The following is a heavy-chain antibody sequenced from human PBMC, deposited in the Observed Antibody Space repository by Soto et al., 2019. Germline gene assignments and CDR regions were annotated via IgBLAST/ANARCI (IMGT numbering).Heavy chain of an antibody. CDR2: IYYSGST. D-gene: IGHD4-17*01. Sequence: PSETLSLTCTVSGGSISSYYWSWIRQPPGKGLEWIGYIYYSGSTNYNPSLKSRVTISVDTSKNQFSLKLSSVTAADTAVYYCARSPTRYGDPVPRLYYFDYWGQGTLVTVSS. CDR1: GGSISSYY. V-gene: IGHV4-59*01. CDR3: ARSPTRYGDPVPRLYYFDY. J-gene: IGHJ4*02.